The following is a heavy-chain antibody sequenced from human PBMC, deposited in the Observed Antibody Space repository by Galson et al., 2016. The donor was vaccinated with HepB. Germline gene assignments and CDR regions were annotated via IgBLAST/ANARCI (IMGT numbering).Heavy chain of an antibody. J-gene: IGHJ5*02. D-gene: IGHD3-10*01. CDR3: ARHLWFGELLDSGWFDP. V-gene: IGHV5-10-1*01. CDR1: GYSFTSYW. CDR2: IDPSDSYT. Sequence: QSGAEVKKPGESLRISCKGSGYSFTSYWISWVRQMPGKGLEWMGRIDPSDSYTNYSPSFQGHVTISADKSITTAYLQWSSLKASDTAMYYCARHLWFGELLDSGWFDPWGQGTLVIVSS.